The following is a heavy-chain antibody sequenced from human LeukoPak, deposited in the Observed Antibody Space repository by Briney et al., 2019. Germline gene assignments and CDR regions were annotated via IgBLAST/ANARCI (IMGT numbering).Heavy chain of an antibody. D-gene: IGHD3-3*01. J-gene: IGHJ4*02. CDR3: ARITIFGAYYFDY. V-gene: IGHV4-61*02. CDR1: GGSISSGSYY. Sequence: SETLSLTCTVSGGSISSGSYYWSWIRQPAGKGLEWIGRIYTSGSTNYNPSLKSRVTITVDTSKNQFSLKLSSVTAADTAVYYCARITIFGAYYFDYWGQGTLVTVSS. CDR2: IYTSGST.